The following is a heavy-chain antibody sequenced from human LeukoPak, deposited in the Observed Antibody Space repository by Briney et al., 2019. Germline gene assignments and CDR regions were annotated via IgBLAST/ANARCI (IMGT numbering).Heavy chain of an antibody. J-gene: IGHJ4*02. CDR3: ARDHEQWIAFDY. Sequence: PGGSLRLSCAASGFTFSSYNMNWVRQAPGKGLEWVSFISSSSSYIYYADSVKGRFTISRDNAKNSLYLQMNSLRAEDAAVYYCARDHEQWIAFDYWGQGTLVTVST. V-gene: IGHV3-21*01. D-gene: IGHD6-19*01. CDR2: ISSSSSYI. CDR1: GFTFSSYN.